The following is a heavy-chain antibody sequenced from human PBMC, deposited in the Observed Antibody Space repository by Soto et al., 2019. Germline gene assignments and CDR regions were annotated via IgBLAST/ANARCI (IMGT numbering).Heavy chain of an antibody. D-gene: IGHD2-15*01. CDR1: GFTFSSYA. V-gene: IGHV3-23*01. Sequence: GGSLRLSCAASGFTFSSYAMGWVRQGPGQGLEWFAVVSIGGSTHYADSVRGRFTISRDNSKNTLSLQMNSLTAEDTAVYFCAKRRGAGGHFDYWGQGALVTVSS. CDR3: AKRRGAGGHFDY. J-gene: IGHJ4*02. CDR2: VSIGGST.